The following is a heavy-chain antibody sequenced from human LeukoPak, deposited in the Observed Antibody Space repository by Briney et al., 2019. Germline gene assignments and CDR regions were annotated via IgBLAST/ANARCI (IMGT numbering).Heavy chain of an antibody. CDR2: MYHSGST. J-gene: IGHJ3*02. V-gene: IGHV4-59*01. D-gene: IGHD1-14*01. Sequence: PSETLSLTCSVSGGSISSNYWSWIRQPPGKGLEWIGYMYHSGSTNYNPSLERRVIISVDTSKNQFSLKLNSVTAADTAVYYCARVPELLDAFDIWGQGTMVTVSS. CDR3: ARVPELLDAFDI. CDR1: GGSISSNY.